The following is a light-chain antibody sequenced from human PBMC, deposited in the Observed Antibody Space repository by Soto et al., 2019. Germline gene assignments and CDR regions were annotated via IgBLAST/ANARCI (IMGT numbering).Light chain of an antibody. V-gene: IGKV1-5*01. J-gene: IGKJ2*01. CDR1: PSISTW. CDR3: QQYNTYPHT. CDR2: DAS. Sequence: DIQMTQSPSTLSASIGDRVTVTCRASPSISTWLAWYQQKPGKAHNLLIYDASSLENGDPSRFSGRGYGTEFTLTISGLQAADFQTYYCQQYNTYPHTFGQGTKLEIK.